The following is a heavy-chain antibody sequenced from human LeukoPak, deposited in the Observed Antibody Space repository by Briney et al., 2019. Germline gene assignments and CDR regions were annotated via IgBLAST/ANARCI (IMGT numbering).Heavy chain of an antibody. CDR2: IYPSDSYT. V-gene: IGHV5-10-1*01. J-gene: IGHJ6*04. CDR3: GRRVVEQKARSLEAARLDTRYCDCRMDV. Sequence: GESLKISCKGSGYSFTSYWISWVRQMPGKGLEWMGRIYPSDSYTNYSPSFQGHVTISADKSINTAYLPWGSLKASDTAVYYCGRRVVEQKARSLEAARLDTRYCDCRMDVWGKGTMVTVSS. D-gene: IGHD6-13*01. CDR1: GYSFTSYW.